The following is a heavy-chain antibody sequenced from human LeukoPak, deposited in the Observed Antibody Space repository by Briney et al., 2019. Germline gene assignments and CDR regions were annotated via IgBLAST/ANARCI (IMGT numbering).Heavy chain of an antibody. Sequence: SETLSLTCTVSGGSISSGDYYWSWIRQPPGKGLEWIGYIYYSGSTYYNPSLKRRVTISVDTSKNQFSLKLSSVTAADTAVYYCARVFDSSGYYPRYYFDYWGQGTLVTVSS. CDR2: IYYSGST. V-gene: IGHV4-30-4*01. D-gene: IGHD3-22*01. CDR1: GGSISSGDYY. CDR3: ARVFDSSGYYPRYYFDY. J-gene: IGHJ4*02.